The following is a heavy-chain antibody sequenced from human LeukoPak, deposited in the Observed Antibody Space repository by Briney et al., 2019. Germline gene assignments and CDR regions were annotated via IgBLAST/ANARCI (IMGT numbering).Heavy chain of an antibody. CDR2: INWNGGGA. CDR1: GFTFDDYA. CDR3: ARRYDILTGFYVYFFDY. D-gene: IGHD3-9*01. Sequence: GGSLRLSCAASGFTFDDYAMSWVRQAPGKGLEWVSGINWNGGGAGYADSVKGRFTISRDNGKDSLYLQMNSLRPEDTALYYCARRYDILTGFYVYFFDYWGQGILVTVSS. J-gene: IGHJ4*02. V-gene: IGHV3-20*04.